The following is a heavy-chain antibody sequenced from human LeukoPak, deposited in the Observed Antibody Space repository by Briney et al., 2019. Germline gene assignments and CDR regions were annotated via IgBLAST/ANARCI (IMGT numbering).Heavy chain of an antibody. CDR1: GGSISSGGYS. CDR2: INHSGST. D-gene: IGHD1-1*01. V-gene: IGHV4-30-2*01. CDR3: ARSGFISADY. Sequence: PSQTLSLTCAVSGGSISSGGYSWSWIRQPPGKGLEWIGEINHSGSTNYNPSLKSRVTISVDTSKNQFSLKLSSVTAADTAVYYCARSGFISADYWGQGTLVTVSS. J-gene: IGHJ4*02.